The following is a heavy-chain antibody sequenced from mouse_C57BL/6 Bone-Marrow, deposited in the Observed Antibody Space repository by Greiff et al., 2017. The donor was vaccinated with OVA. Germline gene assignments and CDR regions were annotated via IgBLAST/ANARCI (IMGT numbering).Heavy chain of an antibody. V-gene: IGHV5-4*01. Sequence: EVMLVESGGGLVKPGGSLKLSCAASGFTFSSYALSWVRQTPEKRLAWVATISDGGSYTYYPDNVQGRFTISRDNAKNNLYLQMSHLKSEDTAMYYCARDSVPYYYYIDYWGQGTTLTVSS. CDR3: ARDSVPYYYYIDY. D-gene: IGHD1-1*01. J-gene: IGHJ2*01. CDR1: GFTFSSYA. CDR2: ISDGGSYT.